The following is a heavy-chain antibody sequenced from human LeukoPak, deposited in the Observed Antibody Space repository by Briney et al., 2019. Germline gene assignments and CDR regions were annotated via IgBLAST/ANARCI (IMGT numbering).Heavy chain of an antibody. CDR2: ISSSSSYI. Sequence: PGGSLRLSCAASGFTFSSYSMNWVRQAPGKGLEWVSSISSSSSYIYYADSVRGRFTISRDNAKNSLYLQMNSLRAEDTAVYYCARVGGYCSSISNCYGDYWGQGTLVTVSS. D-gene: IGHD2-2*03. CDR1: GFTFSSYS. J-gene: IGHJ4*02. CDR3: ARVGGYCSSISNCYGDY. V-gene: IGHV3-21*01.